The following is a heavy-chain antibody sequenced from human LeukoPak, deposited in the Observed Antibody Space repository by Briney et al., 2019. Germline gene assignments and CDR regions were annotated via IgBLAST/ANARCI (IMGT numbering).Heavy chain of an antibody. V-gene: IGHV3-23*01. CDR1: GFPFSSYA. Sequence: GGSLRLPCAASGFPFSSYAMSWVRQAPGKGLEWVSAISASGGSTYYADSVKGRVTISRDNSTNTLYLQMNSLRAEDTAIYYCAKDEMATIRGYFDHWGQGTLVTVSS. CDR2: ISASGGST. J-gene: IGHJ4*02. CDR3: AKDEMATIRGYFDH. D-gene: IGHD5-24*01.